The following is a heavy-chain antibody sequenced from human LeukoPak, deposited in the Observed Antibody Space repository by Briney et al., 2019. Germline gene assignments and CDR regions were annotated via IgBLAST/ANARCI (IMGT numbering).Heavy chain of an antibody. J-gene: IGHJ4*02. CDR1: GFNFSACY. D-gene: IGHD2-2*01. CDR2: IRGSGAGT. CDR3: AKDNGVERAAMLY. V-gene: IGHV3-23*01. Sequence: GGSLRLSCATSGFNFSACYMNWIRQAPGKGLGWVSSIRGSGAGTYYADSVKGRFTISRDNSKNTLYLQMNSLRAEDTAVYYCAKDNGVERAAMLYWGQGTLVTVSS.